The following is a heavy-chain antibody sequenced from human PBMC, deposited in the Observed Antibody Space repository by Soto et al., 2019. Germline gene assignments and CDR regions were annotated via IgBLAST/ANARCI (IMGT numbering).Heavy chain of an antibody. CDR1: GYTFTSYD. J-gene: IGHJ6*03. CDR2: MNTNSGNT. D-gene: IGHD3-3*01. V-gene: IGHV1-8*01. CDR3: ARGPQYYDFWSGYPLPPIFYYYYMDV. Sequence: DSVKVSCKASGYTFTSYDINWVRQATGQGLEWMGWMNTNSGNTGYAQKFQGRVTMTRNTYISTAYMELSSLRSEDTAVYYCARGPQYYDFWSGYPLPPIFYYYYMDVWGKGTTVTVSS.